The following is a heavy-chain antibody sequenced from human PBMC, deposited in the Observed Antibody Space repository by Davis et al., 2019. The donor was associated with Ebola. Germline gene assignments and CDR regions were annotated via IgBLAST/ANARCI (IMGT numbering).Heavy chain of an antibody. J-gene: IGHJ6*04. CDR3: ARDGSSGWYGGYYYYGMDV. Sequence: ASVKVSCKASGYTFTSYYMHWVRQAPGQGLEWMGIINPSGGSTSYAQKFQGRVTMTRDTSTSTVYMELSSLRSEDTAVYYCARDGSSGWYGGYYYYGMDVWGKGTTVTVSS. CDR1: GYTFTSYY. V-gene: IGHV1-46*01. D-gene: IGHD6-19*01. CDR2: INPSGGST.